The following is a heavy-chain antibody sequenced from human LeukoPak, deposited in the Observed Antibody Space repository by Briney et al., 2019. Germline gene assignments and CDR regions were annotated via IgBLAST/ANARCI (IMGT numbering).Heavy chain of an antibody. CDR2: ISGSGGST. CDR3: ARDLASGIYYYGMDV. J-gene: IGHJ6*02. Sequence: PGGSLRLSCAASGFTFSSYAMSWVRQAPGKGLEWVSAISGSGGSTYYADSVKGRFTISRDNSKNTLYLQMNSLRAEDTAVYYCARDLASGIYYYGMDVWGQGTTVTVSS. CDR1: GFTFSSYA. D-gene: IGHD1-1*01. V-gene: IGHV3-23*01.